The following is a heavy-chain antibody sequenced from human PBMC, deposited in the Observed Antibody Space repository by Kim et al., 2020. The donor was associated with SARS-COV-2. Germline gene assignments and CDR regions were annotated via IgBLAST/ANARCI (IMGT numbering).Heavy chain of an antibody. Sequence: GGSLRLSCAAFEFTFSSYAMSWVRQAPGKGLEWVSAISGSGDTTYYADSVEGRLTISRDTSKNTVYLQMNSLRAEDTAVYYCATVCRNCSGAIGSLLRWGEGTLVTVSS. D-gene: IGHD2-15*01. CDR3: ATVCRNCSGAIGSLLR. V-gene: IGHV3-23*01. J-gene: IGHJ4*02. CDR1: EFTFSSYA. CDR2: ISGSGDTT.